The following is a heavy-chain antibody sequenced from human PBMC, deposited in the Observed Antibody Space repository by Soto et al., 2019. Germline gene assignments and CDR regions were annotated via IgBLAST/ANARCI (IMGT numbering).Heavy chain of an antibody. CDR1: GFTFNSYA. CDR3: AKGGYDILTYFDF. Sequence: VHLLESGGGLEQPGGSLRLSCGASGFTFNSYAMSWVRQAPGKGLEWVSGISGSGSSTYYADSVKGRFSISRDNSKNTLYLQLNSLRAEDTALYYCAKGGYDILTYFDFWGQGTQVTVSS. D-gene: IGHD3-9*01. J-gene: IGHJ4*02. CDR2: ISGSGSST. V-gene: IGHV3-23*01.